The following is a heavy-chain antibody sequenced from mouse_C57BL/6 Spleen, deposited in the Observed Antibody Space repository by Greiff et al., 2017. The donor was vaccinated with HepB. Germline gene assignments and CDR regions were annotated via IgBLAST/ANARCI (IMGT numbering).Heavy chain of an antibody. J-gene: IGHJ1*03. CDR1: GFNIKDYY. Sequence: VQLQQSGAELVRPGASVKLSCTASGFNIKDYYMHWVKQRPEQGLEWIGRIDPEDGDTEYAPKFQGKATMTADTSSNTAYLQLSSLTSEDTAVYYCTRGYYGRGWYFDVWGTGTTVTVSS. V-gene: IGHV14-1*01. CDR2: IDPEDGDT. D-gene: IGHD1-1*01. CDR3: TRGYYGRGWYFDV.